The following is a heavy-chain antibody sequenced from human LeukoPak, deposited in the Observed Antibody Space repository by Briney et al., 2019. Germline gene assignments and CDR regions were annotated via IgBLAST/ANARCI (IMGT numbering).Heavy chain of an antibody. Sequence: KPSETLSLTCTVSGGSISSYYWSWIRQPPGKGLEWIGYIYYSGSTNYNPSLKSRVTISVDTSKNQFSLKLSSVTAADTAVYYCARDNSSGWYGYWGQGTLVTVSS. J-gene: IGHJ4*02. CDR1: GGSISSYY. CDR2: IYYSGST. D-gene: IGHD6-19*01. V-gene: IGHV4-59*01. CDR3: ARDNSSGWYGY.